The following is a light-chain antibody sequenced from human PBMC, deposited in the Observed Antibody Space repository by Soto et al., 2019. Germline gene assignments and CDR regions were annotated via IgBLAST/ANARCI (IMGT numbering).Light chain of an antibody. CDR1: QSVSSSY. Sequence: EIVLTQSPGTLSLSPGERATLSCRASQSVSSSYLAWYQQKPGQAPRLLIYGASSRATGIPDRFSGSGSGKDFTLNISRLEPEEFAVYYCQQYGSSPQTFGQGTKVDIK. V-gene: IGKV3-20*01. J-gene: IGKJ1*01. CDR3: QQYGSSPQT. CDR2: GAS.